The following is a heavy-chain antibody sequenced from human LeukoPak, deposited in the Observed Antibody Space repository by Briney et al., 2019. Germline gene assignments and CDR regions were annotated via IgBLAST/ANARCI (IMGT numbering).Heavy chain of an antibody. Sequence: GGSLRLSCAASGFTFSSYSMNWVRQAPGKGLEWISSISSSSSYIYYADSVKGRFTISRDNAKNSLYLQMNSLRAEDTAVYYCAVSPTLNYGVDVWGQGTTVTVSS. CDR2: ISSSSSYI. D-gene: IGHD3-16*01. CDR3: AVSPTLNYGVDV. J-gene: IGHJ6*02. CDR1: GFTFSSYS. V-gene: IGHV3-21*01.